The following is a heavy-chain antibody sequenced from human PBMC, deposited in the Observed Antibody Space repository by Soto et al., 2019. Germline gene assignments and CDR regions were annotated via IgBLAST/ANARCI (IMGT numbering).Heavy chain of an antibody. CDR1: GGTFSSYA. J-gene: IGHJ4*02. D-gene: IGHD1-20*01. CDR2: IIPIFGTA. V-gene: IGHV1-69*13. CDR3: ARDRNANNWNYDY. Sequence: GASVKVSCKASGGTFSSYAISWVRQAPGQGLEWMGGIIPIFGTANYAQKFQGRVTITADESTSTAYMELSSLRSDDTAVYYCARDRNANNWNYDYWGQGTLVTVSS.